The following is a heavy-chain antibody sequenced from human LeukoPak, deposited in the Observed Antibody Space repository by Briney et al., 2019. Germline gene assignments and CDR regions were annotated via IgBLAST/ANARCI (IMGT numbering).Heavy chain of an antibody. CDR2: ISSSSRYI. CDR1: GFTFSSYS. CDR3: ARDPNSGYFDY. Sequence: GGSLRLSCAASGFTFSSYSMNWVRQAPGKGLEWVSSISSSSRYIYYADSVKGRFTISRDNAKKSLYLQMNSLRAEDTAVYYCARDPNSGYFDYWGQGTLVTVSS. V-gene: IGHV3-21*04. J-gene: IGHJ4*02. D-gene: IGHD6-19*01.